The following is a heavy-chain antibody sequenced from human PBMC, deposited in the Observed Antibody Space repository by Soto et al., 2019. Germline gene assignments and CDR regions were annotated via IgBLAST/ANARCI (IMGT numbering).Heavy chain of an antibody. V-gene: IGHV3-30-3*01. J-gene: IGHJ2*01. CDR3: ARPLWRDDYNWGYFDL. Sequence: QVQLVESGGGVVQPGRSLRLSCAASGFTFSSYAMHWVRQAPGKGLEWVAVISYDGSNKYYADSVKGRFTISRDNSKNTLYLQMNGLRAEDMAVYYCARPLWRDDYNWGYFDLWGRGTLVTVSS. CDR2: ISYDGSNK. CDR1: GFTFSSYA. D-gene: IGHD4-4*01.